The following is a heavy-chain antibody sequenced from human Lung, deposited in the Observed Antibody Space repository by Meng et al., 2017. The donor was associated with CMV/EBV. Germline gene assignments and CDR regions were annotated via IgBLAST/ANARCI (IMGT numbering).Heavy chain of an antibody. V-gene: IGHV1-2*02. J-gene: IGHJ4*02. Sequence: SVXVSXXASGYTFSGFFMHWVRQAPGQGLEWMGWINPSNGGTKYVQKFQGRVTMTRDTSINTAYMELSRLTSDDTAVYYCARVRWQQLAYDAVEIWGQRPLVTVSS. CDR2: INPSNGGT. D-gene: IGHD5-24*01. CDR1: GYTFSGFF. CDR3: ARVRWQQLAYDAVEI.